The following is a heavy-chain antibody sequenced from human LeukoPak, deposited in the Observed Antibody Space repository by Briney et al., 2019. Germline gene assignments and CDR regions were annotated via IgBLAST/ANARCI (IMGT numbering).Heavy chain of an antibody. J-gene: IGHJ4*02. CDR2: ISGYNGNT. CDR1: GYSFISYG. D-gene: IGHD1-1*01. CDR3: ARDQIYNPSAGVSYFDY. V-gene: IGHV1-18*01. Sequence: EASVKVSCKASGYSFISYGVIWVRQAPGQGLEWMGWISGYNGNTKYIQKLQGRVTMTIDTSTSTAYMELRSLRSDDTAVYYCARDQIYNPSAGVSYFDYWGQGTLVTVSS.